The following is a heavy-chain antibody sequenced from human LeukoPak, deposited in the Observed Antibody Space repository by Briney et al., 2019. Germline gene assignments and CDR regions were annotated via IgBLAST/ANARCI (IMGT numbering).Heavy chain of an antibody. V-gene: IGHV4-59*08. CDR3: ARSDGRNWYSYYGMDV. J-gene: IGHJ6*02. Sequence: SETLSLTCTVSGGPISSYYWSWIRQPPGKGLEWIGYIYYSGSTNYNPSLKSRVTISVDTSKNLFSLKLSSVTAADTAVYYCARSDGRNWYSYYGMDVWGQGTTVTVSS. CDR1: GGPISSYY. CDR2: IYYSGST. D-gene: IGHD4-23*01.